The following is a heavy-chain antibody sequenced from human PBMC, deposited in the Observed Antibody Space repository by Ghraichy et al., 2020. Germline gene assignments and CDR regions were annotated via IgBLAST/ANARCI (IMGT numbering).Heavy chain of an antibody. CDR1: GFTFSSSA. CDR2: ISYDGSNK. CDR3: ARGRGITIVGVVITPHSVYFQP. V-gene: IGHV3-30-3*01. J-gene: IGHJ1*01. Sequence: GGSLRLSCADSGFTFSSSAMHWVSQAPGKGLEWVAVISYDGSNKYYADSVKGRFTISRDNSKNTLYLQMNSLRAEDTAVYYCARGRGITIVGVVITPHSVYFQPFFNGTLTTVTS. D-gene: IGHD3-3*01.